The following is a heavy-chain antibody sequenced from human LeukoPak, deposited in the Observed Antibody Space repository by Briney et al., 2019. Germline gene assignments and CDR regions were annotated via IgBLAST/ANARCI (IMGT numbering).Heavy chain of an antibody. CDR3: AKSSGSGSLDY. J-gene: IGHJ4*02. D-gene: IGHD3-10*01. V-gene: IGHV3-30*18. CDR1: GFPFSTYA. CDR2: VSYDGSNK. Sequence: QPGGSLRLSCAASGFPFSTYAMSWVRQAPGKGLEWVAVVSYDGSNKFYADSVKGRFTISRDNSKNTLYLQMNSLRTEDTAVYYCAKSSGSGSLDYWGQGTLVTVSS.